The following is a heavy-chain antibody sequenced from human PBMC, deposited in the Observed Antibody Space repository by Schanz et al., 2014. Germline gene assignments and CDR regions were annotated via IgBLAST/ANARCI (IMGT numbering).Heavy chain of an antibody. J-gene: IGHJ2*01. CDR3: ARAGQDFEYSSLSPIWYFDL. D-gene: IGHD6-6*01. CDR1: GYTFTGYY. V-gene: IGHV1-2*02. Sequence: QVQLVQSGAEVKKPGASVKVSCKASGYTFTGYYMHWVRQAPGQGLEWMGLINPNSGGPNYAQKFEGRVSVTRDTSMSTAYLELSRLRSDDTAVYYCARAGQDFEYSSLSPIWYFDLWGRGTLVTVSS. CDR2: INPNSGGP.